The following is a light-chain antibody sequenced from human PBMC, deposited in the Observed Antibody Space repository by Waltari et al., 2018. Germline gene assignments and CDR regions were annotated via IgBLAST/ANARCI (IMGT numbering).Light chain of an antibody. V-gene: IGKV2-30*01. J-gene: IGKJ2*01. Sequence: DVVMTQSALSLPVTLGQPASISCRSSQSLVSSDGNTYLSWFQQRPGQAPRRLIYKVSNRDSGVPDKFSGGGSGTDFTLKISRVEAEDVGVYYGMQGTHWPRTFGQGTKLEIK. CDR1: QSLVSSDGNTY. CDR3: MQGTHWPRT. CDR2: KVS.